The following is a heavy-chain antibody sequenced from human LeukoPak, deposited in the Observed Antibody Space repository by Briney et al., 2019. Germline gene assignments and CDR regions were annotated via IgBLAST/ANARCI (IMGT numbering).Heavy chain of an antibody. CDR2: IIPILCIA. J-gene: IGHJ6*02. V-gene: IGHV1-69*04. Sequence: ASVKVSCKASGGTFSSYAISWVRQAPGQGLEWMGRIIPILCIANYAQKFQGRVTITADKSTSTAYMELSSLRSEDTAVYYCAGPNYYDSSGYFPRYYYGMDVWGQGTTVTVSS. CDR1: GGTFSSYA. CDR3: AGPNYYDSSGYFPRYYYGMDV. D-gene: IGHD3-22*01.